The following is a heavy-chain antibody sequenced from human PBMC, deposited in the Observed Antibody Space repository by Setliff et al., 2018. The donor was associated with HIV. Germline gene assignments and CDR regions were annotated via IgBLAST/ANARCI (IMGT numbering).Heavy chain of an antibody. CDR1: GCTFSSYA. Sequence: SVKVSCKASGCTFSSYAISWVRQAPGQGLEWMGRIIPVFGTANYAQKFQGRVTIIADKSTSTAYMELSSLRSEDTAVYYCAREDGSYDVGRGAFEIWGQETMVTVSS. J-gene: IGHJ3*02. V-gene: IGHV1-69*06. D-gene: IGHD1-26*01. CDR3: AREDGSYDVGRGAFEI. CDR2: IIPVFGTA.